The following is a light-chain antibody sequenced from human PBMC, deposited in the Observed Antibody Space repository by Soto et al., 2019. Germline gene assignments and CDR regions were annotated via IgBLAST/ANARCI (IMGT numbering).Light chain of an antibody. J-gene: IGKJ1*01. CDR1: QSVSSTY. Sequence: EIVLTQSRGTLSLSPGERANLSCRATQSVSSTYLAWYQQKPDQAPRLLIYGSSNRATGIPDRFSRSGSGTDLTLTISRLEPEDFALYLCQQYGGSRGTFGQGTRVDI. V-gene: IGKV3-20*01. CDR3: QQYGGSRGT. CDR2: GSS.